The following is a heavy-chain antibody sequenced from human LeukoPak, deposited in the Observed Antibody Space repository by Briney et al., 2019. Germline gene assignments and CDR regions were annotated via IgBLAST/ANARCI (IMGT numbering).Heavy chain of an antibody. Sequence: SVKVSCKASGGTFSSYAISWVRQAPGQGLEWMGGIIPIFGTANYAQKFQGRVTITADESTSTAYMELSSLRSEDTAVYYCARACSSGVNWFDPWGQGTLVTVSS. CDR1: GGTFSSYA. CDR3: ARACSSGVNWFDP. V-gene: IGHV1-69*13. D-gene: IGHD6-19*01. CDR2: IIPIFGTA. J-gene: IGHJ5*02.